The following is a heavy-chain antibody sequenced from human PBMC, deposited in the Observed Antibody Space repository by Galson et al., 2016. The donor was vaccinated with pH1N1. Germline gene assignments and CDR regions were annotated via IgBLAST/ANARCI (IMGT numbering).Heavy chain of an antibody. D-gene: IGHD3-3*01. Sequence: SLSLSCAASGFTVSSNYMSWVRQAPGKGLEWVSLIYSGGRTYYADSVKGRFPISRDNSKNTLYLQMNSLIVEDTAVYYCARVGDFWSYYYYNMDVWGQGTTVTVSS. J-gene: IGHJ6*02. CDR1: GFTVSSNY. V-gene: IGHV3-53*01. CDR3: ARVGDFWSYYYYNMDV. CDR2: IYSGGRT.